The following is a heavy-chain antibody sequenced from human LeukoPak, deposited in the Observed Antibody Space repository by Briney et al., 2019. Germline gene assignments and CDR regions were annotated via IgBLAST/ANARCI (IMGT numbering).Heavy chain of an antibody. D-gene: IGHD3-16*01. J-gene: IGHJ6*02. CDR2: MNQDGSAK. V-gene: IGHV3-7*01. CDR3: ATYTHWVAGDV. Sequence: GGSLRLSCAASGFTFSDSGMSWVRQAPGKGLEWVANMNQDGSAKGYVDSVKGRFTISRDNARNSLYLQMSSLRPEDTAVYYCATYTHWVAGDVWGQGTTVTVSS. CDR1: GFTFSDSG.